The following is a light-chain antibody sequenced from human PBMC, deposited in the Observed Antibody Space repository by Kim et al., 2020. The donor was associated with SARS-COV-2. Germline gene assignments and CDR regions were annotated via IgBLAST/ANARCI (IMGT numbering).Light chain of an antibody. CDR3: QQCYSTDPFT. Sequence: DIQVTQSPSSLSASIGDRVTITCRTSQSISSYLNWYQQKSGKAPKLLIFAASTLQSGVPSRFSGSVSGTDFALTISSLQPECFAIFLCQQCYSTDPFTFGQGTRLDIK. CDR2: AAS. J-gene: IGKJ5*01. CDR1: QSISSY. V-gene: IGKV1-39*01.